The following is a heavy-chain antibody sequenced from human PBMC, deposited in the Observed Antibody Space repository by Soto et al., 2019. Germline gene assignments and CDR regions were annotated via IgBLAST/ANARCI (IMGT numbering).Heavy chain of an antibody. D-gene: IGHD5-12*01. CDR2: IYYSGST. CDR1: GGSMSTYY. CDR3: ASRAVDKSRGGEY. V-gene: IGHV4-59*08. Sequence: SSETLSLTCSVSGGSMSTYYWSWIRQSPGKGLEWIGYIYYSGSTKYGPSLKSRATISVDTTKNQFSLKLTSVTAADTAVYYCASRAVDKSRGGEYWGQGTLVTVSS. J-gene: IGHJ4*02.